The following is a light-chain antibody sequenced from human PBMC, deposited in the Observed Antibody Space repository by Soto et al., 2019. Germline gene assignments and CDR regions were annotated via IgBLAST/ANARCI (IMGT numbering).Light chain of an antibody. J-gene: IGKJ2*01. CDR2: GAS. CDR3: KQYGSSPPYT. V-gene: IGKV3-20*01. CDR1: QSVSSSY. Sequence: EIVLTQSPGTLSLSPGERATLSYRASQSVSSSYLAWYQQKPGQAPRLLIYGASSRATGIPDRFSGSGSGTDFTLTISRLEPEDFAVYYCKQYGSSPPYTFGQGTKLEIK.